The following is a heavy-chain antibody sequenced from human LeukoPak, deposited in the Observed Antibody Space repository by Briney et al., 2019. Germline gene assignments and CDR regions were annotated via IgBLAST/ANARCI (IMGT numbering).Heavy chain of an antibody. CDR1: GGSISSSNW. D-gene: IGHD6-13*01. CDR2: FYHSGLT. V-gene: IGHV4-4*02. J-gene: IGHJ4*02. CDR3: ARVPPSSSWLNYFDY. Sequence: PSETLSLTCAVSGGSISSSNWWSWVRQPPGKGLEWIGEFYHSGLTNYNPSLKSRVTISVDRSQNQFSLQLSSVTAADTAIYYCARVPPSSSWLNYFDYWGQGTLVTVSS.